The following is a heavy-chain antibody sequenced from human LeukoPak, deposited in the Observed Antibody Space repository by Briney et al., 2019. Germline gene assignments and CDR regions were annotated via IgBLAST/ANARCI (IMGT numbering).Heavy chain of an antibody. CDR3: ARDFAVTTQKYYYYYGMDV. Sequence: ASVKVSCKASGYTFTSYGISWVRQAPGQGLEWMGWINSNNGNTNYEQKFQGRVTMTTDTSTSTAYMELRSLRSDDTAVYYCARDFAVTTQKYYYYYGMDVWGQGTTVTVSS. CDR1: GYTFTSYG. J-gene: IGHJ6*02. CDR2: INSNNGNT. D-gene: IGHD4-11*01. V-gene: IGHV1-18*01.